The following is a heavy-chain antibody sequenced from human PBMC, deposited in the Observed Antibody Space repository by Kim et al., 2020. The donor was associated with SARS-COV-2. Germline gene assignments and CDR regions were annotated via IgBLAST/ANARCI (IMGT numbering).Heavy chain of an antibody. D-gene: IGHD6-13*01. CDR1: GYTFTSYG. J-gene: IGHJ5*02. CDR3: ARDTQLGTVLVLTPGLVSWFDP. CDR2: ISAYNGNR. V-gene: IGHV1-18*04. Sequence: ASVKVSCKASGYTFTSYGISWVRQAPGQGLEWMGWISAYNGNRNYAQKLQGRVTMTTDTSTSTAYMELRSLRSDDTAVYYCARDTQLGTVLVLTPGLVSWFDPWGQGTLVTVSS.